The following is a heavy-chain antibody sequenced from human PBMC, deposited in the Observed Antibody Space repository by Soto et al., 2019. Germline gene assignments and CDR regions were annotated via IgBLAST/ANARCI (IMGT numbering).Heavy chain of an antibody. V-gene: IGHV4-30-4*01. Sequence: QLQESGPGLVKPSQTLSLTCTVSGDSISSGDNYWSWIRQPPGKGLEWIGYIYYSGRSYYKPSLKSRVTMSVDTAKYQFSLTLTSVTAADTAVYYCARGGGFDSWGRGTLVTVSS. J-gene: IGHJ4*02. CDR2: IYYSGRS. D-gene: IGHD3-16*01. CDR3: ARGGGFDS. CDR1: GDSISSGDNY.